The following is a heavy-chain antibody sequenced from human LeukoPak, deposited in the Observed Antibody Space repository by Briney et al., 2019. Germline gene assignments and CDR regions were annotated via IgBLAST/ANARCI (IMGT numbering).Heavy chain of an antibody. Sequence: PSETLSLTCTVSGGSISSYYWSWIRRPPGKGLEWIGYIYTSGSTNYNPSLKSRVTISVDTSKNQFSLKLSSVTAADTAVYYCATARVGLVFRGSSYYYYYMHVWGKGTTVTVSS. V-gene: IGHV4-4*09. CDR2: IYTSGST. CDR3: ATARVGLVFRGSSYYYYYMHV. J-gene: IGHJ6*03. D-gene: IGHD1-26*01. CDR1: GGSISSYY.